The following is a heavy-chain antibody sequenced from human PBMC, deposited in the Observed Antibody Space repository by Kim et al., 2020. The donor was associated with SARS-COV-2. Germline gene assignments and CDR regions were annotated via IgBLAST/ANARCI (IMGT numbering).Heavy chain of an antibody. CDR3: ATGHPQYYDILTGYPPYYYYGMDV. CDR2: IYYSGST. V-gene: IGHV4-31*03. CDR1: GGSISSGGYY. Sequence: SETLSLTCTVSGGSISSGGYYWSWIRQHPGKGLEWIGYIYYSGSTYYNPSLKSRVTISVDTSKNQFSLKLSSVTAADTAVYYCATGHPQYYDILTGYPPYYYYGMDVWGQGTTVTVSS. J-gene: IGHJ6*02. D-gene: IGHD3-9*01.